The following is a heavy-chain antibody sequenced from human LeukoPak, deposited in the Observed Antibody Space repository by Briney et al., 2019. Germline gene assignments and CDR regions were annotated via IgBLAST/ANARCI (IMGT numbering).Heavy chain of an antibody. CDR3: ARLSIAAAGTVWYFDL. Sequence: SQTLSLTCAVSGGSLSSGSYYWSWIRQPAGKGLEWIGAIYHSGSTNYNPSLKSRVTISVDKSKNQFSLKLSSVTAADTAVYYCARLSIAAAGTVWYFDLWGRGTLVTVSS. J-gene: IGHJ2*01. CDR2: IYHSGST. D-gene: IGHD6-13*01. CDR1: GGSLSSGSYY. V-gene: IGHV4-61*02.